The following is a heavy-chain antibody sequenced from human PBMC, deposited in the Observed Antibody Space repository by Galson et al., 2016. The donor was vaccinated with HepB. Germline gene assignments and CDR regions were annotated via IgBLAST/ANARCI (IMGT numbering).Heavy chain of an antibody. Sequence: SETLSLTCTVSGGSISSYYWSWIRQPPGKGLEWIGYIYYSGGTHYNPSLKSRVTISVDTSKNQSSLKLSSVTAADTAVYYCARGAVEMATIGAFDIWGQGTMVTVSS. D-gene: IGHD5-24*01. CDR3: ARGAVEMATIGAFDI. J-gene: IGHJ3*02. CDR1: GGSISSYY. CDR2: IYYSGGT. V-gene: IGHV4-59*01.